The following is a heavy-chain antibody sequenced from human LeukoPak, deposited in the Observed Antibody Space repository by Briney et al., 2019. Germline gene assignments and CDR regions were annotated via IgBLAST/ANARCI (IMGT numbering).Heavy chain of an antibody. Sequence: GASVKVSCKPSGYTFTDSYIHWVRQAPGVGLQWMGWISPNNGDTKYAEDFQDRVTMTRDTSINTAYMELTGLTPDDTAVYYCVRSPIGASAYWGRRTLVTVSS. D-gene: IGHD3-10*01. CDR3: VRSPIGASAY. CDR1: GYTFTDSY. J-gene: IGHJ4*02. CDR2: ISPNNGDT. V-gene: IGHV1-2*02.